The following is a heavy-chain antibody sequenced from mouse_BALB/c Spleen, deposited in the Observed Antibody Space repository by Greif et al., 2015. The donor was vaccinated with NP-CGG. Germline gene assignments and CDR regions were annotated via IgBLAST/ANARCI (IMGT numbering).Heavy chain of an antibody. J-gene: IGHJ2*01. CDR1: GDSITSGY. CDR2: ISYSGST. CDR3: ARYGGNYLYYFDY. V-gene: IGHV3-8*02. D-gene: IGHD2-1*01. Sequence: EVQLQQSGPSLVKPSQTLSLTCSVTGDSITSGYWNWIRKFPGNKLEYMGYISYSGSTYYNPSLKSRISITRDTSKNQYYLQLNSVTTEDTATYYCARYGGNYLYYFDYWGQGTTLTVSS.